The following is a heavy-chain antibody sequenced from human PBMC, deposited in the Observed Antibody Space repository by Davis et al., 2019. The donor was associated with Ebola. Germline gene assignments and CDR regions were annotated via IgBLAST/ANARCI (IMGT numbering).Heavy chain of an antibody. CDR3: ARDLGLETDN. Sequence: GESLKTSCAASGFTFSDYYMTWIRQAPGKGLECVSYISGSGRTIYSADSVKGRFNISRDNAKNSVYLEMNNLRAEDTAVYYCARDLGLETDNWGQGTLVTVAT. CDR1: GFTFSDYY. D-gene: IGHD3/OR15-3a*01. V-gene: IGHV3-11*04. CDR2: ISGSGRTI. J-gene: IGHJ4*02.